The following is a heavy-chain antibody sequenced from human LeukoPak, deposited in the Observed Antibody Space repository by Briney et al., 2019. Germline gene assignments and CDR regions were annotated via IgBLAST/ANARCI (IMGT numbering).Heavy chain of an antibody. V-gene: IGHV3-20*04. J-gene: IGHJ4*02. Sequence: PGGSLRLSCAASGFTFDDYGMSWVRQAPGKGLEWVSGINWNGGSIGYADSVKGRFTISRENAKKSLYLQMNSLRAEDTAVYYCARARPHYGSGSYSNYWGQGTLVTVSS. D-gene: IGHD3-10*01. CDR1: GFTFDDYG. CDR3: ARARPHYGSGSYSNY. CDR2: INWNGGSI.